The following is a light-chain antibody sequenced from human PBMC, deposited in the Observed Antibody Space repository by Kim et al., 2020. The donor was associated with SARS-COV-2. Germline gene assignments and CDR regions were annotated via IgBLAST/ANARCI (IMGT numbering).Light chain of an antibody. V-gene: IGLV2-23*02. CDR2: EVT. Sequence: QSALTQPASVSASPGQSITITCSGPISEIKDNNFVSWYQQMPGKVPKLLIYEVTKRPSGISNRFSGSKSGGTASLTISGLQAEDEADYFCCSYIGGTSYVFGPGTKVTVL. CDR1: ISEIKDNNF. J-gene: IGLJ1*01. CDR3: CSYIGGTSYV.